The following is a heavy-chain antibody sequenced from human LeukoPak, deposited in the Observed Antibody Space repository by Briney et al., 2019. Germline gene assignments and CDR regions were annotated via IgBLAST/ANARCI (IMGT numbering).Heavy chain of an antibody. V-gene: IGHV4-34*01. CDR3: AKHRKMYHSFDI. J-gene: IGHJ3*02. Sequence: SETLSLTCAVYGGSFSGYYWSWIRQPPGKGLEWIGEINHSGSTNYNPSLKSRVTISVDTSKNQFSLKLSSATAADTAVYYCAKHRKMYHSFDIWGQGTMVTVSS. CDR2: INHSGST. D-gene: IGHD2-8*01. CDR1: GGSFSGYY.